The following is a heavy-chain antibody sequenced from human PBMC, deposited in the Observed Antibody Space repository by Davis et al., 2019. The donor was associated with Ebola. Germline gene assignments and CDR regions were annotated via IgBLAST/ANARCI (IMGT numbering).Heavy chain of an antibody. Sequence: PGGSLRLSCAASGFTFSSYGMHWVRQAPGKGLEWVAVIWYDGSNKYYADSVKGRFTISRDNSKNTLYLQMNSLRAEDTAVYYCARGIAAAGPSDWFDPWGQGTLVTVSS. V-gene: IGHV3-33*01. CDR1: GFTFSSYG. J-gene: IGHJ5*02. D-gene: IGHD6-13*01. CDR2: IWYDGSNK. CDR3: ARGIAAAGPSDWFDP.